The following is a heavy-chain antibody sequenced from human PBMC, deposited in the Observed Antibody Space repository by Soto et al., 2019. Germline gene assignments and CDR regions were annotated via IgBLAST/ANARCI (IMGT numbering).Heavy chain of an antibody. D-gene: IGHD3-22*01. J-gene: IGHJ4*02. Sequence: QVQLVESGGGVVQPGRSLRLSCAASGFAFSNYAMHWVRQAPGKGLGWVAVISYDGSNEYYADSVRGRFTISRDNSKNTLYLQMNSLRAEDAAVYYCARTEYYYHSSAYEDWGQGTLVTVSS. CDR1: GFAFSNYA. CDR3: ARTEYYYHSSAYED. CDR2: ISYDGSNE. V-gene: IGHV3-30-3*01.